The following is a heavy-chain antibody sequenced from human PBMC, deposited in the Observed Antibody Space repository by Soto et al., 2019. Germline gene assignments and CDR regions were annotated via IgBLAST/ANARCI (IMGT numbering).Heavy chain of an antibody. V-gene: IGHV4-59*01. J-gene: IGHJ6*02. CDR3: ARAGRYYDFWSGYSEIYYYYYGMDV. CDR2: IYYSGST. CDR1: GGSISSYY. Sequence: SETLSLTCTVSGGSISSYYWSWIRQPPGKGLEWIGYIYYSGSTNYNPSLKSRVTISVDTSKNQFSLKLSSVTAADTAVYYCARAGRYYDFWSGYSEIYYYYYGMDVWGQGTTVTVSS. D-gene: IGHD3-3*01.